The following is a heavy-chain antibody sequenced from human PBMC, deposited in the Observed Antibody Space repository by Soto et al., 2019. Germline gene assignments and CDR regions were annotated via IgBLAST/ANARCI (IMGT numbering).Heavy chain of an antibody. CDR3: TRTLSIAAENWFDP. Sequence: ASVKVSCKASGGTFSSYAISWVRQAPGQGLEWMGGIIPIFGTANYAQKFQGSVTITADESTSTAYMELSSLRSEATAVYYCTRTLSIAAENWFDPWGQGTLVTVSS. J-gene: IGHJ5*02. V-gene: IGHV1-69*13. CDR1: GGTFSSYA. D-gene: IGHD6-6*01. CDR2: IIPIFGTA.